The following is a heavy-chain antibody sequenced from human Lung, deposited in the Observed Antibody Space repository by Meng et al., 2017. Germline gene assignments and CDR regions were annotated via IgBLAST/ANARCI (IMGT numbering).Heavy chain of an antibody. Sequence: QVRPVASGDEVKKPGASVKVSCKPSGYNFPDDWLHWVRRAPGQGLEWMGRIDPKSGDTHYAQRFQGRVTMTGDTSISTAYMELSGLRSDDTAMYYCARDEDISAAGKLFGDYWGQGTLVTVSS. CDR3: ARDEDISAAGKLFGDY. D-gene: IGHD6-13*01. CDR2: IDPKSGDT. CDR1: GYNFPDDW. J-gene: IGHJ4*02. V-gene: IGHV1-2*06.